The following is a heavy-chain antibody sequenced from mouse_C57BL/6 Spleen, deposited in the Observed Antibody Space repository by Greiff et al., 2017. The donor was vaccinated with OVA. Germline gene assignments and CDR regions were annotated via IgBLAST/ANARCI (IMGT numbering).Heavy chain of an antibody. CDR2: IDPEDGET. V-gene: IGHV14-2*01. CDR3: ASHGSSYWYFDV. Sequence: EVKLQQSGAELVKPGASVKLSCTASGFNIKDSYMHWVKQRTEQGLEWIGRIDPEDGETKYAPKFQGKATITADTSSNTAYLQLSSLTSEDTAVYYCASHGSSYWYFDVWGTGTTVTVSS. CDR1: GFNIKDSY. J-gene: IGHJ1*03. D-gene: IGHD1-1*01.